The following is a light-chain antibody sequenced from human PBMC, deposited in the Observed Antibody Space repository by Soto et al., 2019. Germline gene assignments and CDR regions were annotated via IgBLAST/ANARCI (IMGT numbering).Light chain of an antibody. CDR1: QTISSW. CDR2: KAS. J-gene: IGKJ1*01. Sequence: DIQMTQSPSTLSGSVGDRVTITCRASQTISSWLAWYQQKPGKAPKLLIYKASSLESGVPSRFSGSGSGTEFSLTISSRRPDDFATYYCQQYNSYWTFGQGTKVEIK. V-gene: IGKV1-5*03. CDR3: QQYNSYWT.